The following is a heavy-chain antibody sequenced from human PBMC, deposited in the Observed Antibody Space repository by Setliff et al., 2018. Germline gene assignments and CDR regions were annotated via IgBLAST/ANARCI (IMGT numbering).Heavy chain of an antibody. CDR3: STLRETDY. Sequence: SLRLSCAASGFTFSSYAMHWVRQAPGKGLEWVAVISYDGSNKYYADSVMGRFTISRDNSKNTLYLQMNSLRAEDTAVYYCSTLRETDYWGQGTLVTVSS. D-gene: IGHD3-10*01. CDR2: ISYDGSNK. V-gene: IGHV3-30-3*01. J-gene: IGHJ4*02. CDR1: GFTFSSYA.